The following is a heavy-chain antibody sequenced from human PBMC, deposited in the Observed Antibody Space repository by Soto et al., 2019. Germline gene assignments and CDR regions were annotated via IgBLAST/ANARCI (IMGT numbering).Heavy chain of an antibody. CDR1: GFPFSMYA. J-gene: IGHJ6*02. D-gene: IGHD6-6*01. CDR3: AKSPSRAPYGMDV. Sequence: EVQLLESGGGLVQPGGSLRLSCAASGFPFSMYAMTWVRQAPGKGLEWVSAISGSVDSTYYADSVKGRFTISRDNPKKTVYLEMNSLRVEDTAVYHCAKSPSRAPYGMDVWGQGTTVTVSS. CDR2: ISGSVDST. V-gene: IGHV3-23*01.